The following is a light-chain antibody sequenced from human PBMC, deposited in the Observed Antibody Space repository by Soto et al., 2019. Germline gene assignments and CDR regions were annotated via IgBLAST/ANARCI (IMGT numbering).Light chain of an antibody. Sequence: QSALTQPRSVSGSPGQSVTISCTGTSSDVGNYKYVSWYQQHPGKAPKLMISDVNERPSGVPDRFSGSKSGNTASLTISGLQTEDEADYYCCSYVGSYSLIFGGGTQLTVL. V-gene: IGLV2-11*01. CDR1: SSDVGNYKY. CDR2: DVN. CDR3: CSYVGSYSLI. J-gene: IGLJ2*01.